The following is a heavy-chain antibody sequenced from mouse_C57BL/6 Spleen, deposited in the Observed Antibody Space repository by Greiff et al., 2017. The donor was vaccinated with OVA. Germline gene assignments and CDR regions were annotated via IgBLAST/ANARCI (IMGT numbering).Heavy chain of an antibody. CDR3: ARDYSNDDYAMDY. Sequence: QVQLQQPGAELVRPGSSVKLSCKASGYTFTSYWMHWVKQRPIQGLEWIGNIDPSDSETHYNQKFKDKATLTVDKSSSTAYMQLSSLTSEDSAVYYGARDYSNDDYAMDYWGQGTSVTVSS. CDR2: IDPSDSET. D-gene: IGHD2-12*01. V-gene: IGHV1-52*01. J-gene: IGHJ4*01. CDR1: GYTFTSYW.